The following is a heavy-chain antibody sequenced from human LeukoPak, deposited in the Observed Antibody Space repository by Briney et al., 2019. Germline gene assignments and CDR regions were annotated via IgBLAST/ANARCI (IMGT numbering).Heavy chain of an antibody. V-gene: IGHV1-69*04. CDR2: IIPILGIA. J-gene: IGHJ4*02. D-gene: IGHD3-22*01. Sequence: SVKVSCKASGGTFSSYAISWVRQAPGQGLEWMGRIIPILGIANYAQKFQGRVTITADKSTSTAYMELSSLRSEDTAVYYCARASYYYDSSGYYPGDYWGQGTLVTVSS. CDR3: ARASYYYDSSGYYPGDY. CDR1: GGTFSSYA.